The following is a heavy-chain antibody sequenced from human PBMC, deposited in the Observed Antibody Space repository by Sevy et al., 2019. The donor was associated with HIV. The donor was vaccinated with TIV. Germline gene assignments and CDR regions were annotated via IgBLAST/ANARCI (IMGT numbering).Heavy chain of an antibody. Sequence: GGSLRLSCAASGFTFSDYYMSWIRQAPGKGLEWVSNISSSGSTISYADSVKGRFTISRDNAKNSLYLQMSSLRAEDTAVYYCARDTRLEWFGELDDYWGQGTLVTVSS. CDR1: GFTFSDYY. D-gene: IGHD3-10*01. V-gene: IGHV3-11*04. CDR2: ISSSGSTI. J-gene: IGHJ4*02. CDR3: ARDTRLEWFGELDDY.